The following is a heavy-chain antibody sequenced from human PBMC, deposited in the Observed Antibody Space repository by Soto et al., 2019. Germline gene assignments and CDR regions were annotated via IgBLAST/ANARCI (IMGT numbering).Heavy chain of an antibody. CDR2: ISGSGGST. V-gene: IGHV3-23*01. J-gene: IGHJ3*02. CDR3: AKDSASEVAGFDS. Sequence: GGSLRLSCAASGFTFSSYATSWVRQAPGKGLEWVSAISGSGGSTYYADSVKGRFTISRDNSKNTLYLQMNSLRAEDTAVYYCAKDSASEVAGFDSWGQGTMVTVSS. CDR1: GFTFSSYA. D-gene: IGHD6-19*01.